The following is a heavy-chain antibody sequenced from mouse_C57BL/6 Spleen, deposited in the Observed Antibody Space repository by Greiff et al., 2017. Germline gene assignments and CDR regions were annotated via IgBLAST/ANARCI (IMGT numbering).Heavy chain of an antibody. D-gene: IGHD1-3*01. Sequence: DVQLVESGGDLVKPGGSLKLSCAASGFTFSSYGMSWVRQTPDKRLEWVATISSGGSYTYYPDSVKGRFTISRDNAKNTLYLQMSSLKSEDTAMYYCARRYNYTYWYFDVWGTGTTVTVSS. CDR2: ISSGGSYT. CDR1: GFTFSSYG. CDR3: ARRYNYTYWYFDV. V-gene: IGHV5-6*02. J-gene: IGHJ1*03.